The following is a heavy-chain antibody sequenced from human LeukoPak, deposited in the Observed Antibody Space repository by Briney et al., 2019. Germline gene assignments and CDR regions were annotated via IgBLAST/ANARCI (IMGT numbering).Heavy chain of an antibody. CDR3: AKEGVVVVAATAPFDY. D-gene: IGHD2-15*01. V-gene: IGHV3-23*01. J-gene: IGHJ4*02. CDR1: GFTFSSYA. Sequence: RGSLRLSCAASGFTFSSYAMSWVRQAPGKGLEWVSAISGSGGSTYYADSVKGRFTISRDNSKNTLYLQMNSLRAEDTAVYYCAKEGVVVVAATAPFDYWGQGTLVTVSS. CDR2: ISGSGGST.